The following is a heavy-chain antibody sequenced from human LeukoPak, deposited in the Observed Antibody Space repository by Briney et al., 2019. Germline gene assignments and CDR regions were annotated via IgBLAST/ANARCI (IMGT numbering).Heavy chain of an antibody. J-gene: IGHJ4*02. CDR1: GFTFTSYG. Sequence: PGGSLRLSCAVSGFTFTSYGMSWVRQAPGKGLEWVSSISGGGGSTHYADSVKGRFTISRDNSKNTLYLQMNSLRAEDTAVYYCAKAPTYCYGSGSHSVLDYWGQGTLVTVSS. CDR3: AKAPTYCYGSGSHSVLDY. V-gene: IGHV3-23*01. CDR2: ISGGGGST. D-gene: IGHD3-10*01.